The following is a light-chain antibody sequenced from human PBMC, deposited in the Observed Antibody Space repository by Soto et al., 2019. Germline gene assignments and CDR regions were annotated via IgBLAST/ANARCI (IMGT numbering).Light chain of an antibody. CDR1: QSISSY. V-gene: IGKV1-39*01. Sequence: DIQMTQSPSSLSASVGDRVTITCRASQSISSYLNWYQQKPGKAPKLLIYAASSLQSGVPSRFSGRGSGTDFTLTISSLLPEHFAKYECQQSYSTPVTFGQGTKVEIK. CDR3: QQSYSTPVT. CDR2: AAS. J-gene: IGKJ1*01.